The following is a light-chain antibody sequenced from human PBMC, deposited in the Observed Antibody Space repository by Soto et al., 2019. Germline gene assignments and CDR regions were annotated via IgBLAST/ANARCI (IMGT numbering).Light chain of an antibody. J-gene: IGKJ2*02. CDR2: DVS. V-gene: IGKV3-11*01. CDR1: QSVSSY. Sequence: EIVLTQSPATLSLSPGERATLSCRASQSVSSYLLWYQQKPGQAPRLLIYDVSTRATGIPARFSGSGSGTDFTLTISSLEPEDFAVYYCQQRANWPSTFGQGTKLEIK. CDR3: QQRANWPST.